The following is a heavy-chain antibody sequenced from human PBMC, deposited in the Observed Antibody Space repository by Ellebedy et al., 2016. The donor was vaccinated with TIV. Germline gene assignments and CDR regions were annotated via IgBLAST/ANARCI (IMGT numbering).Heavy chain of an antibody. J-gene: IGHJ5*02. Sequence: SETLSLTCAVYGGSFSGYYWSWIRQPPGKGLEWIGEINHSGSTNYNPSLKSRVTISVDTSKNQFSLKLSSVTAADTAVYYCARVSRITIFENWFDPWGQGTLVTVSS. CDR1: GGSFSGYY. D-gene: IGHD3-3*01. CDR3: ARVSRITIFENWFDP. V-gene: IGHV4-34*01. CDR2: INHSGST.